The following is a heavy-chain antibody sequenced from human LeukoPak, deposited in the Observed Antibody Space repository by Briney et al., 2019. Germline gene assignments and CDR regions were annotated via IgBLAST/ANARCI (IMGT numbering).Heavy chain of an antibody. D-gene: IGHD3-16*01. CDR2: ISDDETYK. CDR3: ARFIQAGFIDY. J-gene: IGHJ4*02. Sequence: HSGGSLRLSCAASGFTFNSYSMHWVRQAPGKGLEWVTAISDDETYKFYADSVKGRFTISRDNAKNPLYLQMNSLRAEDTAVYYCARFIQAGFIDYWGQGTLVTVSS. CDR1: GFTFNSYS. V-gene: IGHV3-30-3*01.